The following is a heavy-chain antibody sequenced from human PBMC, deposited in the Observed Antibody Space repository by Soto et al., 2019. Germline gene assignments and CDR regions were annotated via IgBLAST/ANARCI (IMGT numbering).Heavy chain of an antibody. CDR1: GYTFNFYG. CDR3: ARIGVSSGHESPDFDS. D-gene: IGHD3-16*01. V-gene: IGHV1-18*01. J-gene: IGHJ4*02. Sequence: AASVKVSCKASGYTFNFYGITWVRQAPGQGLEWMGWISGFNGNTNYAADLQGRVTMTTDTSTSTAYMELRGLRSDDTAVYYRARIGVSSGHESPDFDSWGQGTLVTVSS. CDR2: ISGFNGNT.